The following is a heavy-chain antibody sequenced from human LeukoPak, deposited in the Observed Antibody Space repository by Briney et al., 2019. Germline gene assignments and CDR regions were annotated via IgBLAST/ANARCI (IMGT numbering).Heavy chain of an antibody. CDR1: GGSISTYF. CDR2: IYTSGST. CDR3: AREPTQPSRWFDP. D-gene: IGHD6-13*01. J-gene: IGHJ5*02. V-gene: IGHV4-4*07. Sequence: SETLSLTCTVSGGSISTYFWSWIRQPAGKGLEWIGRIYTSGSTNYNPSLKSRVTMSIDTSKNQFSLNLTSVTAADTAVYYCAREPTQPSRWFDPWGQGTLVTVSS.